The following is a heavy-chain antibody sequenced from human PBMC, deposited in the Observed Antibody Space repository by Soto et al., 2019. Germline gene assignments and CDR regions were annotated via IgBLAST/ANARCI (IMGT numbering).Heavy chain of an antibody. CDR2: ISGSGGTT. V-gene: IGHV3-23*01. Sequence: EVQLLESGGGLVQPGGSLRLSCAASGFTFSSYVMSWVRQAPGKGLEWVSAISGSGGTTYYADSVKGRFTISRDNSKNTVYLQMNSLRAEDTAVYYCAKESCSGGSCYDAYFDYWGQGTLVTVSS. J-gene: IGHJ4*02. CDR1: GFTFSSYV. D-gene: IGHD2-15*01. CDR3: AKESCSGGSCYDAYFDY.